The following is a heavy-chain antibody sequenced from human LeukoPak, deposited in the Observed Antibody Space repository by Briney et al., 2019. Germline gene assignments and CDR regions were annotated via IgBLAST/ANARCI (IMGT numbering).Heavy chain of an antibody. CDR1: GFTFISYA. V-gene: IGHV3-23*01. CDR3: ARSGDYYSSTTLAGNY. D-gene: IGHD3-10*01. Sequence: PGGSLRLSCAASGFTFISYAMSWVRQAPGKGLEWVSAISGSGGKTYYADSVKGRFTISRDNSKNTLYLQMNSLRAEDTAVYYYARSGDYYSSTTLAGNYWGQGTLVTVSS. CDR2: ISGSGGKT. J-gene: IGHJ4*02.